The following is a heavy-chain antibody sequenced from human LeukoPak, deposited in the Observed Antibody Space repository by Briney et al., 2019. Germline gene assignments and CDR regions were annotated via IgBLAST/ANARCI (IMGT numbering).Heavy chain of an antibody. CDR2: ISGSGGGT. CDR3: AKGVKLGTFDY. Sequence: GGSLRLSCAASGFTSSSYAMSWVRQAPGKGPEWVSAISGSGGGTYYADSVKGRFTISRDISKNTLYLQMNSLRAEDTAVYYCAKGVKLGTFDYWGQGTLVTVSS. J-gene: IGHJ4*02. D-gene: IGHD1-14*01. V-gene: IGHV3-23*01. CDR1: GFTSSSYA.